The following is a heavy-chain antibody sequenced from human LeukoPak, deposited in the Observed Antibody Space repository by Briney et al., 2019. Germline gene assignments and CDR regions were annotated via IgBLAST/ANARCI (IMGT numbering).Heavy chain of an antibody. D-gene: IGHD4/OR15-4a*01. J-gene: IGHJ4*02. CDR3: AKSMVAPDAEDY. CDR2: ISGSGGST. Sequence: QTGGSLRLSCAASGFSFSSYWMSWVRQAPGKGLEWVSAISGSGGSTYYADSVKGRFTISRDNSKNTLYLQMNGLRAEDTAVYYCAKSMVAPDAEDYWGQGTLVTVSS. CDR1: GFSFSSYW. V-gene: IGHV3-23*01.